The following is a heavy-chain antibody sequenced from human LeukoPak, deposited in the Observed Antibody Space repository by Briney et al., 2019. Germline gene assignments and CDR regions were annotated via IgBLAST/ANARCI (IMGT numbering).Heavy chain of an antibody. CDR1: GYTFTGCY. V-gene: IGHV1-2*06. CDR2: INPNSGGT. D-gene: IGHD2-21*02. CDR3: ARVMPDCGGDCSLDY. Sequence: ASVKVSCKASGYTFTGCYMHWVRQAPGQGLEWMGRINPNSGGTNYAQKFQGRVTMTRDTSISTAYMELSRLRSDDTAVYYCARVMPDCGGDCSLDYWGQGTLVTVSS. J-gene: IGHJ4*02.